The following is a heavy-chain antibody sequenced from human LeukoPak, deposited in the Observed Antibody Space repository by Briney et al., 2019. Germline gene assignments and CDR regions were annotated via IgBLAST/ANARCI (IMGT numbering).Heavy chain of an antibody. J-gene: IGHJ4*02. CDR2: ISASNGNT. D-gene: IGHD3-22*01. CDR1: GYTFTSYG. Sequence: ASVKVSCKASGYTFTSYGISWVRQAPGQGLEWMGWISASNGNTNYAQKLQGRVTMTTDTSTSTAYMELRSLRSDDTAVYYCARDGVWDRTYYYDSSGYYPFDYWGQGTLVPVSS. CDR3: ARDGVWDRTYYYDSSGYYPFDY. V-gene: IGHV1-18*01.